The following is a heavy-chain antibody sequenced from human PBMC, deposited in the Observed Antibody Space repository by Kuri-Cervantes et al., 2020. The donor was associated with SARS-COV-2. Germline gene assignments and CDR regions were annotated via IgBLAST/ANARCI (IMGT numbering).Heavy chain of an antibody. J-gene: IGHJ4*02. V-gene: IGHV4-59*12. Sequence: SETLSLTCTVSGGSISSYYWSWIRQPPRKGLEWIGYVYYSGSTNYNPSLKSRVTISVDTSKNQFSLKLSSVTAADTAVYYCARGVIVGELSLFGKNWGQGTLVTVSS. CDR2: VYYSGST. CDR1: GGSISSYY. CDR3: ARGVIVGELSLFGKN. D-gene: IGHD3-16*02.